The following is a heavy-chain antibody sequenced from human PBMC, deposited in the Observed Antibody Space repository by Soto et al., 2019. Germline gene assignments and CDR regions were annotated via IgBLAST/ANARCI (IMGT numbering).Heavy chain of an antibody. CDR1: ADTFNSYS. D-gene: IGHD4-17*01. J-gene: IGHJ5*02. CDR3: ARSLEVTTVTNWFDP. Sequence: QVQLVQSGAEVKKPGSSVKVSCKASADTFNSYSLSWLRQAPGQRLEWMGGITPVFGTADYAQSFEHRLTITADDPTSTVYIELSSLRSDDTAVYYCARSLEVTTVTNWFDPWGQGALVTVSS. CDR2: ITPVFGTA. V-gene: IGHV1-69*01.